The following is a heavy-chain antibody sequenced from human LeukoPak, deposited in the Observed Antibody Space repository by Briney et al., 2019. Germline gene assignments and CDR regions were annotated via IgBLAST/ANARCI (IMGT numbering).Heavy chain of an antibody. V-gene: IGHV4-31*03. CDR2: IYYSGST. J-gene: IGHJ4*02. Sequence: SETLSLTCTVSGGSISSGGYYWSWIRQHPGKGLEWIGYIYYSGSTYYNPSLKSRVTISVDTSKNQFSLKLSSVTAADTAVYYCARFQAGIGVYWGQGTLSPSPQ. CDR1: GGSISSGGYY. CDR3: ARFQAGIGVY. D-gene: IGHD1-1*01.